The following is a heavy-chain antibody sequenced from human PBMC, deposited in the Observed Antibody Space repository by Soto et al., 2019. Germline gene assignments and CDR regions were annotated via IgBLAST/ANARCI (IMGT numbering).Heavy chain of an antibody. V-gene: IGHV4-59*01. CDR3: ARAHYGDYGYGMDV. CDR2: VLYSGNT. D-gene: IGHD4-17*01. Sequence: SETLSLTCAVSGGPIRAYHWTWIRQPPGKGLEWIGYVLYSGNTKYNPSLKSRVTISVDTSKNQFSLRLSSVTAADTAVYYCARAHYGDYGYGMDVWGQGTTVTVSS. CDR1: GGPIRAYH. J-gene: IGHJ6*02.